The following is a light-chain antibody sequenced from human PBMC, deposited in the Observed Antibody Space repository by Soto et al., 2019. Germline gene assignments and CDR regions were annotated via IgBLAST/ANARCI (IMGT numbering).Light chain of an antibody. CDR1: GSYNL. Sequence: QSALTQPASVSGSPGQSITISCIGSYNLVSWYQQHPGKAPKLMIYEGSKRPSGVSNRFSGSKSGNTASLTISGLQAEDEADYYCCSYAGTWVFGGGTKLTV. CDR2: EGS. J-gene: IGLJ3*02. V-gene: IGLV2-23*01. CDR3: CSYAGTWV.